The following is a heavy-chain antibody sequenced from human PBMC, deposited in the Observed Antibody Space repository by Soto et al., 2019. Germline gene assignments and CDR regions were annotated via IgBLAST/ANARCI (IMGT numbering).Heavy chain of an antibody. Sequence: QVQLQQWGAGLLKPSETLSLTCAVYGGSFSGYYWSWIRHPPGKGLEWIGEINHSGSTNYNPSLKSRVTISVDTSKNQFSLKLSSVTAADTAVYYCARGLRYCSSTSCYGGNYYYGMDVWGQGTTVTVSS. D-gene: IGHD2-2*01. CDR2: INHSGST. CDR3: ARGLRYCSSTSCYGGNYYYGMDV. J-gene: IGHJ6*02. V-gene: IGHV4-34*01. CDR1: GGSFSGYY.